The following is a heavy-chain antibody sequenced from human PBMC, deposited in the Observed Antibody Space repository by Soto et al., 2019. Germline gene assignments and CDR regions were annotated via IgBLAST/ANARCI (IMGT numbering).Heavy chain of an antibody. V-gene: IGHV3-30*03. CDR2: MYNDGIKK. J-gene: IGHJ3*02. CDR3: VRNYNQLEDGGAFDI. Sequence: LRLSCAASGFSFSHYGMHWVRQAPGRGLEWVAVMYNDGIKKFSADSVKGRFTISRDNSRNTLYLQMDSLRPEDTAVYYCVRNYNQLEDGGAFDIWGQGTMVTVSS. CDR1: GFSFSHYG. D-gene: IGHD3-10*01.